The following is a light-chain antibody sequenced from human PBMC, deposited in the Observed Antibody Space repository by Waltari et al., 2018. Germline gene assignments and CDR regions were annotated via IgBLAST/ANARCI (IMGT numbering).Light chain of an antibody. Sequence: IVMTQSPDSLPVSLGERATITCKSDQIVSYVSNNNNYLAWYRQKPGQPPQLLISWASTREFGVPDRFSGSGSGTDFTLTISSLQAEDVAVYYCQQYYAVPPTFGPGTKVEIK. CDR1: QIVSYVSNNNNY. V-gene: IGKV4-1*01. CDR2: WAS. CDR3: QQYYAVPPT. J-gene: IGKJ1*01.